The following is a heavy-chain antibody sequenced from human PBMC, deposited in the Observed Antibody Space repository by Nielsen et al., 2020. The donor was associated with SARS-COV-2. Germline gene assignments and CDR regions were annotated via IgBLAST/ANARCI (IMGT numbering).Heavy chain of an antibody. CDR1: GFTFSSYS. CDR2: ISSSSSYI. CDR3: AREGWYSSGSPLDY. Sequence: GESLKISCAASGFTFSSYSMNWVRQAPGKGLEWVSSISSSSSYIYYADSVKGRFTISRDNAKNSLYLQMNSLRAEDTAVYYCAREGWYSSGSPLDYWGQGTLVTVSS. V-gene: IGHV3-21*01. D-gene: IGHD6-19*01. J-gene: IGHJ4*02.